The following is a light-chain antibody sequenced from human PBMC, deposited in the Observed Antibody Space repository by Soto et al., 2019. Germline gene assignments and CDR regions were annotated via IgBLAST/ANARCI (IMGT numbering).Light chain of an antibody. Sequence: QSALTQPPSVSGSPGQSITISCTGTSSDVGGYNYVSWYQQYPGKAPKLMIYHVSNRPSGVSNRFSGSKSGNSASLTISGLQAEDEADYYCSSYTGTSTYVFGTGTQLTVL. J-gene: IGLJ1*01. V-gene: IGLV2-14*01. CDR3: SSYTGTSTYV. CDR1: SSDVGGYNY. CDR2: HVS.